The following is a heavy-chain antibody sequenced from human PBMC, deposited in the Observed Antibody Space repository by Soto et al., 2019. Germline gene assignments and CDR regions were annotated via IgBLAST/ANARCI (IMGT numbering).Heavy chain of an antibody. CDR2: ISVSGDNI. CDR1: GFSFNSFN. CDR3: ARDQEVHDSRGHKIRAMDV. V-gene: IGHV3-21*01. J-gene: IGHJ6*02. D-gene: IGHD6-19*01. Sequence: PGWSLRLSCLASGFSFNSFNMNWIRRAPGRGLEWVASISVSGDNIYYGDSVQGRFTISRDNSKRSVFLDLSSLRVEDTAVYYCARDQEVHDSRGHKIRAMDVWGQWTTVTVS.